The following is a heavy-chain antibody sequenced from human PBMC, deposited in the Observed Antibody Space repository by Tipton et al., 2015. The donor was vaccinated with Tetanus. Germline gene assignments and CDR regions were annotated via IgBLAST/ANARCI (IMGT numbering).Heavy chain of an antibody. CDR3: ARDQARGARGWNYFDY. V-gene: IGHV4-39*07. Sequence: GLVKPSETLSLTCTVSGGSISSSSYYWGWIRQPPGKGLEWIGSIYYSGSTYYNPSLKSRVTISVDTSKNQFSLKLNSVTAADTAVYYCARDQARGARGWNYFDYWGQGTLVTVSS. D-gene: IGHD1-26*01. CDR1: GGSISSSSYY. J-gene: IGHJ4*02. CDR2: IYYSGST.